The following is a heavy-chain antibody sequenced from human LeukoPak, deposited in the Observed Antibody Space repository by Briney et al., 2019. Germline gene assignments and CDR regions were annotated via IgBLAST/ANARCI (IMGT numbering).Heavy chain of an antibody. D-gene: IGHD2-15*01. CDR1: GGSISNYY. V-gene: IGHV4-59*01. J-gene: IGHJ4*02. CDR3: AREAGSCSGGNCYYPLDY. Sequence: SETLSLTRTVSGGSISNYYWSWIRQPPGKGLEWIGYIYYSGTTNYNPSLKSRVTMSLDTSKNQFSLKLTSVTAADTAVYYCAREAGSCSGGNCYYPLDYWGQGTLVTVSS. CDR2: IYYSGTT.